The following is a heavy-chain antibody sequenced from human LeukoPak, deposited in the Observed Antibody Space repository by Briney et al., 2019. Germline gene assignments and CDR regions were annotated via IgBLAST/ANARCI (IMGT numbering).Heavy chain of an antibody. Sequence: ASVKVSCKASGGTFSSYAISWVRQAPGQGLEWMGGIIPIFGTADYAQKFQGRVTITADESTSTAYMELSSLRSEDTAVYYCARGDTAMVTYISYWGQGTLVTGSS. J-gene: IGHJ4*02. CDR2: IIPIFGTA. V-gene: IGHV1-69*13. D-gene: IGHD5-18*01. CDR3: ARGDTAMVTYISY. CDR1: GGTFSSYA.